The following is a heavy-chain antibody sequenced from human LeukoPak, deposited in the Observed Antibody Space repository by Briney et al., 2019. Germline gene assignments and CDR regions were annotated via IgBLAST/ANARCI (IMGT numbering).Heavy chain of an antibody. CDR3: ARPSRSPYYDSQNWFDP. Sequence: PSETLSLTCTVSGGSISSSSYYWGWLRQPPGKGLEWIGRIYYSGSTCYNPSLNTRFTISVHTSKNHVSRKRSSVTAADTAVYYCARPSRSPYYDSQNWFDPWGQGTLVTVSS. D-gene: IGHD3-3*01. J-gene: IGHJ5*02. CDR1: GGSISSSSYY. V-gene: IGHV4-39*02. CDR2: IYYSGST.